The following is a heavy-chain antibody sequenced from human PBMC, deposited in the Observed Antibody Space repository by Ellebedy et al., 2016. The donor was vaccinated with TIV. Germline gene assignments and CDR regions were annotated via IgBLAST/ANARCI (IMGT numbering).Heavy chain of an antibody. Sequence: ASVKVSCXASGYTFTSYYMHWVRQAPGQGLEWMGIINPSGGSTSYAQKFQGRVTMTRDTSTSTVYMELSSLRSEDTAVYYCARDRRLRFLEWLLWSEVGYWGQGTLVTVSS. D-gene: IGHD3-3*01. V-gene: IGHV1-46*01. CDR3: ARDRRLRFLEWLLWSEVGY. CDR1: GYTFTSYY. J-gene: IGHJ4*02. CDR2: INPSGGST.